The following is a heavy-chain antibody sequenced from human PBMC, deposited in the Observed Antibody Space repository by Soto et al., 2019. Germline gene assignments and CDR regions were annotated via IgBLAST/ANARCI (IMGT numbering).Heavy chain of an antibody. CDR2: IWFDGSNK. Sequence: LRLSCAASGFTFSDYGMHWVRQAPGKGLEWVAVIWFDGSNKYYADSVKGRFTVSRDNSKNTLFLQMNGLRAEDTGLFYCARDPSHGSGSYLDYWGQGALVTVSS. D-gene: IGHD3-10*01. J-gene: IGHJ4*02. V-gene: IGHV3-33*01. CDR1: GFTFSDYG. CDR3: ARDPSHGSGSYLDY.